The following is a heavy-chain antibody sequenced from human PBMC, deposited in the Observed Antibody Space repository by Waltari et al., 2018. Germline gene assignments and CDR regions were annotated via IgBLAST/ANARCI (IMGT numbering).Heavy chain of an antibody. CDR3: ARGGAYRVFDS. V-gene: IGHV3-66*01. CDR1: GFSVSDNF. J-gene: IGHJ4*02. D-gene: IGHD2-21*01. CDR2: IYRDGYT. Sequence: EVMLVEAGGDLVQRGGSLRLSCAVSGFSVSDNFLAWVRQAPGKGVECVSVIYRDGYTYCQDSAKGRVTISRDGFKNTLYLQMDSLRPEDTALYYCARGGAYRVFDSWGQGTLVTVSA.